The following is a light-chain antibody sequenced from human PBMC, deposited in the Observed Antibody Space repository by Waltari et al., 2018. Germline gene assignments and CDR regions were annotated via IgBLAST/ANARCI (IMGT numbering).Light chain of an antibody. CDR2: AVT. J-gene: IGLJ1*01. V-gene: IGLV2-8*01. CDR3: SSYAGNNICF. CDR1: SSDVGTYNY. Sequence: QSALTQPPSASGSPGQSVTISCTGTSSDVGTYNYVSWYQQYPGKAPKLLIYAVTKRPSGVPDRFSASKSGNTASLTVSGLQAEDEADYYCSSYAGNNICFFGTGTKVTVL.